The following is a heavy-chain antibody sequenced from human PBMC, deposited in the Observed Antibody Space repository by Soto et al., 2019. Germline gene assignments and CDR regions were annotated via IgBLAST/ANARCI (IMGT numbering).Heavy chain of an antibody. CDR2: ISYDGSNK. V-gene: IGHV3-30*18. D-gene: IGHD3-22*01. CDR3: AKAGRVVVVITAAFDY. J-gene: IGHJ4*02. CDR1: GFTFSSYG. Sequence: GGSLRLSCAASGFTFSSYGMHWVREAPEKGLEWVAVISYDGSNKYYADSVKGRFTISRDNSKNTLYLQMNSLIAEDTAVYYCAKAGRVVVVITAAFDYWGQGTLVTVSS.